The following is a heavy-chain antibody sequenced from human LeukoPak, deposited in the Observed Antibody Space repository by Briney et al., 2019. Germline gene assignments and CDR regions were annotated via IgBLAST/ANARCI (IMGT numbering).Heavy chain of an antibody. D-gene: IGHD5-24*01. V-gene: IGHV3-23*01. CDR3: AKKPATIRFPFDI. J-gene: IGHJ4*02. CDR1: GFSFSTYD. Sequence: GGSLRLSCVGSGFSFSTYDMGWVRQTPGKGLEWVSAISTTGGYTEDADSVKGRFTISRDNSQNTLFLQMHSLRAEDTAVYYCAKKPATIRFPFDIWGQGTLVTVSP. CDR2: ISTTGGYT.